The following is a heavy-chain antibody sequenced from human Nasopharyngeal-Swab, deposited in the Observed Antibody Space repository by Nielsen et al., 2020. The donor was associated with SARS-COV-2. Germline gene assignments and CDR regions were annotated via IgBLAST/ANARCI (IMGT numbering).Heavy chain of an antibody. Sequence: SETLSLTSAVYGGSFSGYYWSWIRQPPGKGLEWIGEINHSGSTNYNPSLKSRVTISVYTSKNQFSLKLSSVTAADTAVYYCASGTGQEGSYWGQGTLVTVSS. V-gene: IGHV4-34*01. CDR1: GGSFSGYY. CDR2: INHSGST. CDR3: ASGTGQEGSY. J-gene: IGHJ4*02.